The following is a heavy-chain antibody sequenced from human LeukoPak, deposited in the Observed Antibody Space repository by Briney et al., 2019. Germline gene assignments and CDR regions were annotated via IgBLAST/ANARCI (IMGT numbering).Heavy chain of an antibody. CDR1: GGSISSGSYY. CDR3: ARGGIAAAVTYYYYYGMDV. J-gene: IGHJ6*02. V-gene: IGHV4-39*07. D-gene: IGHD6-13*01. Sequence: SETLSLTCTVSGGSISSGSYYWSWIRQPAGKGLEWIGRIYYSGSTYYNPSLKSRVTISVDTSKNQFSLKLSSVTAADTAVYYCARGGIAAAVTYYYYYGMDVWGQGTTVTVSS. CDR2: IYYSGST.